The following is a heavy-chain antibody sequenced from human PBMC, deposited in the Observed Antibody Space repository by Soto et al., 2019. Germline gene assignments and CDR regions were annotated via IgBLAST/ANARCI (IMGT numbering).Heavy chain of an antibody. CDR2: MSASGGTS. V-gene: IGHV3-23*01. CDR3: AKGSIQYSASIDY. CDR1: GFSFSSYA. Sequence: EVELLESGGGLIHPGESLRLSCVASGFSFSSYAMIWVRQAPGKGLEWVSVMSASGGTSYFADSVKGGFSMSRDNSKNMFYLEMNSVRAEDTAIYFCAKGSIQYSASIDYWGQGTLVSVSS. J-gene: IGHJ4*02. D-gene: IGHD5-12*01.